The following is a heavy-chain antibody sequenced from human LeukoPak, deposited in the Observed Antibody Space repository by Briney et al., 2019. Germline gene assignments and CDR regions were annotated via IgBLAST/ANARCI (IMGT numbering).Heavy chain of an antibody. V-gene: IGHV3-48*03. CDR2: ISSGGTTM. Sequence: GGSLRLSCAASGFTFSSYEMNWVRQAPGKGLEWVSFISSGGTTMYYADSVKGRFTISRDNAKNSLYLQMNSLRAEDTAVYYCARGGLEWLSYWGQGTLVTVSS. J-gene: IGHJ4*02. CDR1: GFTFSSYE. CDR3: ARGGLEWLSY. D-gene: IGHD6-19*01.